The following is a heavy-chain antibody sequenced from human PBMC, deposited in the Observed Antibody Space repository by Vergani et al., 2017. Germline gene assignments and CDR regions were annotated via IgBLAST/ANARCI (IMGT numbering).Heavy chain of an antibody. CDR3: AGRDVLEWLFYFDY. J-gene: IGHJ4*02. D-gene: IGHD3-3*01. CDR2: INHSGST. CDR1: GGSFSGFY. Sequence: QVQLQQWGAGLLKPSETLSLTCAVYGGSFSGFYWSWIRQPPGKGLEWIGEINHSGSTNYNPSLKNRVTISVDTSKNQFSLKLMSVTAADTAVYYCAGRDVLEWLFYFDYWGQGTLVTVSS. V-gene: IGHV4-34*01.